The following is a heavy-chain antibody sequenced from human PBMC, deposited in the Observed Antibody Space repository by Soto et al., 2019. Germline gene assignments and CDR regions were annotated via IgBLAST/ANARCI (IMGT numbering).Heavy chain of an antibody. J-gene: IGHJ4*02. V-gene: IGHV4-59*01. CDR1: GGSISSYY. Sequence: SETLSLTCTVSGGSISSYYWSWIRQSPGKGLEWIGYIYYSGSTNYNPSLKSRVTISVDTSKNHFSLQLSSVTAADTAVYYCAREWLLTGRDYFDYWGQGTLVTVSS. CDR2: IYYSGST. D-gene: IGHD3-9*01. CDR3: AREWLLTGRDYFDY.